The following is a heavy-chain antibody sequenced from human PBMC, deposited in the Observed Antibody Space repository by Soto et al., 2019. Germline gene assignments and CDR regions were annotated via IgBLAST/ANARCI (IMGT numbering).Heavy chain of an antibody. CDR3: ARDNNGDYIDY. D-gene: IGHD4-17*01. V-gene: IGHV3-33*01. CDR2: IWYDGSNK. J-gene: IGHJ4*02. CDR1: GFTFSSYG. Sequence: VQLVESGGGVVQPGRSLRLSCAASGFTFSSYGMHWVRQAPGKGLEWVAVIWYDGSNKYYADSVKGRFTISRDNSKNTLYLQMNSLRAEDTAVYYCARDNNGDYIDYWGQGTLVTVSS.